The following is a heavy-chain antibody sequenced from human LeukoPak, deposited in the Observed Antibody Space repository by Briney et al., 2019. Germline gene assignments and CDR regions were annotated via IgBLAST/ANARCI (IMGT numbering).Heavy chain of an antibody. Sequence: GGSLRLSCAASGFTVSSNYMSWVRQAPGKGLEWVSAISGSGGSTYYADSVKGRFTISRDNSKNTLYLQMNSLRAEDTAVYYCAKDPYYYDSSGYYPYWGQGTLVTVSS. V-gene: IGHV3-23*01. D-gene: IGHD3-22*01. CDR3: AKDPYYYDSSGYYPY. J-gene: IGHJ4*02. CDR1: GFTVSSNY. CDR2: ISGSGGST.